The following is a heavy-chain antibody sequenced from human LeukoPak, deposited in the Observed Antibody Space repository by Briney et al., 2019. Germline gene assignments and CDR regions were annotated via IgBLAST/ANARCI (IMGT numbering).Heavy chain of an antibody. V-gene: IGHV4-34*01. CDR3: ARLDYYDSSGYDLDY. CDR2: INHSGST. CDR1: GGSFSGYY. Sequence: SETLSLTCAVYGGSFSGYYWSWIRQPPGKGLEWIGEINHSGSTNYNPSLKSRVTISVDTSKNQFSLKLSSVTAADTAVYYCARLDYYDSSGYDLDYWGQGTLVTVSS. J-gene: IGHJ4*02. D-gene: IGHD3-22*01.